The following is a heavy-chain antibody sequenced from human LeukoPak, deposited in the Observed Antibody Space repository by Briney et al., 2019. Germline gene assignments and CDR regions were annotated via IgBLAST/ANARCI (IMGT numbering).Heavy chain of an antibody. J-gene: IGHJ4*02. V-gene: IGHV3-23*01. CDR1: GFTFSSYA. Sequence: GGSLRLSCAASGFTFSSYAMSWVRQAPGRGLEWFSAISGSGSSTHYGDSVKGRFTISRDNSRNTLYLQLNRLRAEDTAVYYCAKLLRGAIVPYFDYWGQGTLVTVSS. CDR3: AKLLRGAIVPYFDY. D-gene: IGHD3-10*01. CDR2: ISGSGSST.